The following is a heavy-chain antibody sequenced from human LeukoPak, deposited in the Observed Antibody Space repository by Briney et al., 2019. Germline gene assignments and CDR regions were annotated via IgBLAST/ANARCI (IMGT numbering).Heavy chain of an antibody. CDR1: EFTFSKYS. Sequence: PGGSLRLSCAASEFTFSKYSMTWVRQAPGQGLEWVSFIDTSGTTMYYTDSVKGRFTISRDNAKNSLYLQMNSLRAEDTAVYYCARRTTEWLTPAYYFDYWGQGTLVTVSS. D-gene: IGHD3-3*01. CDR2: IDTSGTTM. V-gene: IGHV3-48*04. CDR3: ARRTTEWLTPAYYFDY. J-gene: IGHJ4*02.